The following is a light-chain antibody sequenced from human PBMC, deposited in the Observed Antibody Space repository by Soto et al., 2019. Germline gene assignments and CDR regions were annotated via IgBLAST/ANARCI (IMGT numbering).Light chain of an antibody. V-gene: IGKV3D-11*02. Sequence: EIVLTQSPATLSLSPGARATLSCRASQSVAHFLAWYQQKPGQAPRLLIYDASNRATGIPARFSGSGSGTDFTLTVSSLDPEDFAVYYCQHRSNWHTFGQGTKLEIK. CDR2: DAS. CDR1: QSVAHF. CDR3: QHRSNWHT. J-gene: IGKJ2*01.